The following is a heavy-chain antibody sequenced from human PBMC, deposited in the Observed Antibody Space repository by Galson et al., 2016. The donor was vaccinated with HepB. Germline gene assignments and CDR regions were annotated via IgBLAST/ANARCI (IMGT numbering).Heavy chain of an antibody. CDR2: IIPVLDAS. CDR1: GGTFSSYA. D-gene: IGHD5-18*01. J-gene: IGHJ6*02. Sequence: SVKVSCKASGGTFSSYAISWVRQAPGQGLEWMGRIIPVLDASKYPQKFQGGVTITADESTSTAYMDLNSLTSDDTAVYYCARDGYTYGNGLDVWGQGTTVIVSS. V-gene: IGHV1-69*13. CDR3: ARDGYTYGNGLDV.